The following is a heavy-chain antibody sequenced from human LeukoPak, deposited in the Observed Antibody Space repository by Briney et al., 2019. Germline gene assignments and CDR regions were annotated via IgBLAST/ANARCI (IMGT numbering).Heavy chain of an antibody. CDR1: GFTVSSNY. CDR3: ARDRVNWNDVGGLFDY. D-gene: IGHD1-1*01. J-gene: IGHJ4*02. V-gene: IGHV3-53*01. Sequence: GGSLRLSCAVSGFTVSSNYMSWVRQAPGKGLEWVSLIYSGGSTSYADSVKGRFTFSRDNSKNTLYLQMNSLRAEDTAVYYCARDRVNWNDVGGLFDYWGQGTLVTVSS. CDR2: IYSGGST.